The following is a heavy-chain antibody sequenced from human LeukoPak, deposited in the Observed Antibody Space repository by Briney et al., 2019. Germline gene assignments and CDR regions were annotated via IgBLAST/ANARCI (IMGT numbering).Heavy chain of an antibody. CDR2: ISYDGSNK. CDR1: GFTFSSYG. V-gene: IGHV3-30*18. CDR3: AEDYFDY. J-gene: IGHJ4*02. Sequence: GGSLRLSCAASGFTFSSYGMHWVRQAPGKGLEWVAVISYDGSNKYYADSVKGRFTISRDNSKNTLYLQMNSLRAEDTAVYYCAEDYFDYWGQGTLVTVSS.